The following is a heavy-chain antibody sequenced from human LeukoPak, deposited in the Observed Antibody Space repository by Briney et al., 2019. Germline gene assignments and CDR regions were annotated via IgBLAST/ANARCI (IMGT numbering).Heavy chain of an antibody. CDR2: IDWNDDK. CDR3: ARRYGSGSYPDY. Sequence: SGPALVKPTQTLTLTCTFSGFSLSISGMCVSWIRQPPGKALERLARIDWNDDKYYSTSLKTRLTISKDTSKNLVVLTMTNMDPVDTATYYCARRYGSGSYPDYWGQGTLVTVSS. J-gene: IGHJ4*02. V-gene: IGHV2-70*11. CDR1: GFSLSISGMC. D-gene: IGHD3-10*01.